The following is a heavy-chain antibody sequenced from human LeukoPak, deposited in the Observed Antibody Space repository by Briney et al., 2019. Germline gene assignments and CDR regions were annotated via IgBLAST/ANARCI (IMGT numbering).Heavy chain of an antibody. V-gene: IGHV3-11*04. CDR1: GFTFGDYA. Sequence: GGSLRLSCTASGFTFGDYAMSWFRQAPGKGLEWVSHISSDGRVETYLDSVRGRFTMSRDNAKDLLVLQMNGLRAEDTAVYYCARDTLNGPFVISLDYWGQGALVTVSS. D-gene: IGHD3-9*01. J-gene: IGHJ4*02. CDR2: ISSDGRVE. CDR3: ARDTLNGPFVISLDY.